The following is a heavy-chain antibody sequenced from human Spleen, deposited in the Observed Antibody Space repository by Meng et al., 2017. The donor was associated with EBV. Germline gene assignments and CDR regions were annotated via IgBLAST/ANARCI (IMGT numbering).Heavy chain of an antibody. CDR3: AGGPTAMVTYFDY. J-gene: IGHJ4*02. CDR2: MHHSWST. D-gene: IGHD5-18*01. Sequence: HLPLQSSAPGLVKPSQNLSLTCAVSGVSISSGGYSWSCIRQPPGKGLEWIGYMHHSWSTYNNPSLKSRVTISVDRSKNQFSLKLSSVTAADTAVYYCAGGPTAMVTYFDYWGQGTLVTVSS. V-gene: IGHV4-30-2*01. CDR1: GVSISSGGYS.